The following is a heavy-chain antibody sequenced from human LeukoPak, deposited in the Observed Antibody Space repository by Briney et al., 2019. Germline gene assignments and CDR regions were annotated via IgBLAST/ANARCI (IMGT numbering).Heavy chain of an antibody. D-gene: IGHD1-26*01. CDR3: ARGGHEDSGSYPLGY. V-gene: IGHV3-33*01. CDR2: IWYDGSNK. J-gene: IGHJ4*02. Sequence: GGSLRLSCAASGFTFSSYGMHWVRQAPGKGLEWMAVIWYDGSNKYYADSVKGRFTISRDNSKNTLYLQMNSLRAEDTAVYYCARGGHEDSGSYPLGYWGQGTLVTVSS. CDR1: GFTFSSYG.